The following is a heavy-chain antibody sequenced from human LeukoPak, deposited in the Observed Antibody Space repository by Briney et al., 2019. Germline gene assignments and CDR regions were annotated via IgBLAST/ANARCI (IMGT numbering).Heavy chain of an antibody. CDR2: FDPEDGET. CDR1: GYTLTELS. J-gene: IGHJ4*02. CDR3: ATGRGEIGTVVTPEFNY. D-gene: IGHD4-23*01. Sequence: ASVKVSCKVSGYTLTELSMHWVRQAPGKGLEWMGGFDPEDGETIYAQKFQGRVTMTEDTSTDTAYVELSSLRSEDTAVYYCATGRGEIGTVVTPEFNYWGQGTLVTVSS. V-gene: IGHV1-24*01.